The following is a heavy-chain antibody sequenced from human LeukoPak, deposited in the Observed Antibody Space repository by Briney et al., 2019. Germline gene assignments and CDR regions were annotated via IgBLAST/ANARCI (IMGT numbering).Heavy chain of an antibody. CDR3: ARRIGGANNFDN. J-gene: IGHJ4*02. CDR1: GFTLSNAW. D-gene: IGHD1-26*01. Sequence: GGSLRLSCAASGFTLSNAWMSWVRQAPGKGLEWVSVTSGSGGTTYYADSVKGRFTISRDNTKNTLYLQMNSLRDEDTAVYYCARRIGGANNFDNWGQGTLVTVSS. CDR2: TSGSGGTT. V-gene: IGHV3-23*01.